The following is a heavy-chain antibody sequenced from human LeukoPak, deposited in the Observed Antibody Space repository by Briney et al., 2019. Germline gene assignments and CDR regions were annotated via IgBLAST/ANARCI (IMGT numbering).Heavy chain of an antibody. CDR3: AKDQYTGSYYRYYYYFMDV. V-gene: IGHV3-23*01. J-gene: IGHJ6*03. CDR2: ISGSGDST. Sequence: GGSLRLSCVASGFSFNSYAMTWVRQAPGKGLEWVSGISGSGDSTDYSDSVKGRFTISRDNSENTLYLQMNSLRAEDTAIYYCAKDQYTGSYYRYYYYFMDVWGKGTAVTVSS. D-gene: IGHD1-26*01. CDR1: GFSFNSYA.